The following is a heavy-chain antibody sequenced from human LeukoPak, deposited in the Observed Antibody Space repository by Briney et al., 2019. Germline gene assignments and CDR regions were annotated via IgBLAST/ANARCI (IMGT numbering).Heavy chain of an antibody. Sequence: SETLSLTCTVSGGSISSSSYYWGWIRQPPGKGLEWIGSIYYSGSTYYNPSLKSRVTISVDTSKNHFSLKLSPVTAADTAVYYCARDDDYSSFDYWGQGTLVTVSS. CDR1: GGSISSSSYY. V-gene: IGHV4-39*07. CDR3: ARDDDYSSFDY. CDR2: IYYSGST. J-gene: IGHJ4*02. D-gene: IGHD5-12*01.